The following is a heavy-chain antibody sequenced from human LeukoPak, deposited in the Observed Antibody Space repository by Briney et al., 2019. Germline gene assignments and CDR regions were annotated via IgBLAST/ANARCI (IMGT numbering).Heavy chain of an antibody. V-gene: IGHV4-38-2*02. CDR2: IYHSGST. Sequence: SETLSLTCTVSGYSISSGYYWGWIRQPPGKGLEWIGSIYHSGSTNYNPSLKSRVTISVDTSKNQFSLKLSSVTAADTAVYYCARWGTGDLYWYFDLWGRGTLVTVSS. J-gene: IGHJ2*01. CDR1: GYSISSGYY. D-gene: IGHD7-27*01. CDR3: ARWGTGDLYWYFDL.